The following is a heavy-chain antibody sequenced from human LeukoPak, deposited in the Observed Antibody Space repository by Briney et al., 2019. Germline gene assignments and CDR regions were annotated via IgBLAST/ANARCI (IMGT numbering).Heavy chain of an antibody. Sequence: GASVKGSCKASGGTFSSYAISWGRQALGQGLEWMGGIIPIFGTANYAQKFQGRVTITAAESTSTAYMELSSLRSEDTAVYYCARRKERGYRGYDSPFDYWGQGTLVTVSS. CDR1: GGTFSSYA. J-gene: IGHJ4*02. V-gene: IGHV1-69*01. CDR2: IIPIFGTA. D-gene: IGHD5-12*01. CDR3: ARRKERGYRGYDSPFDY.